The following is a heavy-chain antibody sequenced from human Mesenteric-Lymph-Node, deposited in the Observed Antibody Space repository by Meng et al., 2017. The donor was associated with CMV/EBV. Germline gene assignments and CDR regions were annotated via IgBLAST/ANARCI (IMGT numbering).Heavy chain of an antibody. Sequence: ASVKVSCKASGYTFTSYDINWVRQATGQGLEWMGWMNPKSGDAGHGQKFQGRVTMTRDTSISTAYMELSSLRSEDSAVYYCARGTYDEPRRDSYSPHYYHYGMDVWGQGTTVTVSS. D-gene: IGHD5-24*01. V-gene: IGHV1-8*01. J-gene: IGHJ6*02. CDR3: ARGTYDEPRRDSYSPHYYHYGMDV. CDR1: GYTFTSYD. CDR2: MNPKSGDA.